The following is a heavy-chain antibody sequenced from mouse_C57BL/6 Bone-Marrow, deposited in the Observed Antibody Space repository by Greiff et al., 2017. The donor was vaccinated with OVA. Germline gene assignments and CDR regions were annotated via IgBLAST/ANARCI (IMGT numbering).Heavy chain of an antibody. CDR1: GFTFSSYA. CDR3: TRGGYCAMAY. J-gene: IGHJ4*01. V-gene: IGHV5-9-1*02. CDR2: ISSGGDYT. Sequence: EVQLVESGAGLVKPGGSLKLSCAASGFTFSSYAMSWVRQTPAKRLEWVAYISSGGDYTYYEQTVKGRFTITRDNARNTLYLQMSSLKSEDTAVYYCTRGGYCAMAYWGQGTPVTVSA. D-gene: IGHD1-1*02.